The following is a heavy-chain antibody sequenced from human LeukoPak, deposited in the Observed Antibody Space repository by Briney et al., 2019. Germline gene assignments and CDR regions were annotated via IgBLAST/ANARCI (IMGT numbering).Heavy chain of an antibody. Sequence: ASVKVSCKASGYTFTSYDINWVRQATGQGLEWMGWMNPNSGNTGYAQKFQGRVTITRNTSISTAYMELSSLRSEDTAVYYCARAFSSWYGSPFSGGFDPWGQGTLVTVSS. D-gene: IGHD6-13*01. CDR2: MNPNSGNT. CDR3: ARAFSSWYGSPFSGGFDP. J-gene: IGHJ5*02. CDR1: GYTFTSYD. V-gene: IGHV1-8*01.